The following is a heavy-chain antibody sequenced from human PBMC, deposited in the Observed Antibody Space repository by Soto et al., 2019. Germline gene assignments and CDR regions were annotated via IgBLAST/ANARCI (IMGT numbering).Heavy chain of an antibody. D-gene: IGHD6-19*01. J-gene: IGHJ6*02. V-gene: IGHV3-21*01. CDR1: GFTFSSYS. CDR3: ARDWPGKQWLVEQYYYYGMDV. CDR2: ISSSSSYI. Sequence: GGSLRLSCAASGFTFSSYSMNWVRQAPGKGLEWVSSISSSSSYIYYADSVKGRFTISRDNAKNSLYLQMNSLRAEDTAVYYCARDWPGKQWLVEQYYYYGMDVWGQGTTVTVSS.